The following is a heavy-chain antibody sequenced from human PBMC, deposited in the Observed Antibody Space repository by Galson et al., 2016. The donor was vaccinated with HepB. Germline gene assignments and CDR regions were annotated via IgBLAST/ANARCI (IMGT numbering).Heavy chain of an antibody. CDR1: GYTFTGYD. V-gene: IGHV1-8*01. CDR2: MNPNSGNI. Sequence: SCKASGYTFTGYDITWVRQAPGQGLEWMGWMNPNSGNIGYAQTFQGRVTMSTNTSVSTAYMELSSLRFDDTAVYYCARGAYSGYDYYFDPWGQGTLVTVSS. CDR3: ARGAYSGYDYYFDP. J-gene: IGHJ5*02. D-gene: IGHD5-12*01.